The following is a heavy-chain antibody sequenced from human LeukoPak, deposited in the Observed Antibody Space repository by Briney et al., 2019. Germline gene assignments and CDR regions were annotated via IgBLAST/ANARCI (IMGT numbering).Heavy chain of an antibody. CDR3: ARDEGNYYGSGSFPLGFS. J-gene: IGHJ5*02. CDR1: GYTFASYG. CDR2: INPKSGGT. V-gene: IGHV1-2*02. D-gene: IGHD3-10*01. Sequence: ASVKVSCKASGYTFASYGISWVRQAPGQGLDWMGWINPKSGGTYYTQNFQDRVTMTRDRSINTAYMELSRLRSDDTAVYYCARDEGNYYGSGSFPLGFSWGQGTLVTVFS.